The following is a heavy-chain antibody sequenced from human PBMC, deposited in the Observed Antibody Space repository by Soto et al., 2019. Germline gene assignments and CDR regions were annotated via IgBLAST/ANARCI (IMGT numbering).Heavy chain of an antibody. Sequence: ASVKVSCKASGGTFSSYAISWVRQAPGQGLEWMGGIIPIFGAANYAQKFQGRVTITADESTSTAYMELSSLRSEDTAVYYCARVGYCGGDCYSLDYWGQGTLVTVSS. CDR2: IIPIFGAA. J-gene: IGHJ4*02. CDR3: ARVGYCGGDCYSLDY. V-gene: IGHV1-69*13. CDR1: GGTFSSYA. D-gene: IGHD2-21*02.